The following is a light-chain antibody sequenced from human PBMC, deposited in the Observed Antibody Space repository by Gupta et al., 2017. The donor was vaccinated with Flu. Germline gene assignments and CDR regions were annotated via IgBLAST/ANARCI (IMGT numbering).Light chain of an antibody. CDR1: NSNIGAGYD. J-gene: IGLJ2*01. CDR2: AHN. CDR3: QSYDSSLSVV. V-gene: IGLV1-40*01. Sequence: QSVLTQPPSVSGAPGQRVTISCTGSNSNIGAGYDVHWYQQLPATPPKLLIYAHNNRPSGVPDRFSGSKSGTSASLAITGLQAEDEADYYCQSYDSSLSVVFGGGTKLTVL.